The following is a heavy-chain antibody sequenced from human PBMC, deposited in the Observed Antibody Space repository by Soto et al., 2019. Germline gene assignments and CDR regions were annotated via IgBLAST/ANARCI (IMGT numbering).Heavy chain of an antibody. D-gene: IGHD2-15*01. CDR2: ISAYNGNT. CDR3: AREGVYCSDGSCFGDFDY. CDR1: GYTFTSYG. J-gene: IGHJ4*02. Sequence: QVQLVQSGAEVKKPGASVKVSCKASGYTFTSYGISWVRQAPGQGLEWMGWISAYNGNTNYAQKLQGRVTMTTDTPTSTAYMELRSLRSDDTAVYYCAREGVYCSDGSCFGDFDYWGQGTLVTVSS. V-gene: IGHV1-18*01.